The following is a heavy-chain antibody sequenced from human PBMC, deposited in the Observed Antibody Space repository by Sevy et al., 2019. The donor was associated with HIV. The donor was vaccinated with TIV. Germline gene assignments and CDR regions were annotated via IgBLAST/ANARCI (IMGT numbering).Heavy chain of an antibody. CDR1: GGSISSTTYY. J-gene: IGHJ4*02. CDR3: ARGQWEHPF. Sequence: SETLSLTCTVSGGSISSTTYYWGWIRQPPGKGLEWMASIYYSGSTYYNVSLESRVTISVDMSKNQFSLRLSSVTAADTAIYYCARGQWEHPFWGQGTQVTVSS. V-gene: IGHV4-39*01. CDR2: IYYSGST. D-gene: IGHD1-26*01.